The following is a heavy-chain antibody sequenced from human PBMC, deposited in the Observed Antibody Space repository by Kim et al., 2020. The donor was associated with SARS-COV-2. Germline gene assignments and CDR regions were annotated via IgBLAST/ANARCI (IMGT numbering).Heavy chain of an antibody. Sequence: ASVKVSCKASGYTFTSYGISWVRQAPGQGLEWMGWISAYNGNTNYAQKLQGRVTMTTDTSTSTAYMELRSLRSDDTAVYYCARVLGRYCSSTSCYPPGYFDYWGQGTLITVSS. V-gene: IGHV1-18*04. CDR3: ARVLGRYCSSTSCYPPGYFDY. D-gene: IGHD2-2*01. CDR1: GYTFTSYG. J-gene: IGHJ4*02. CDR2: ISAYNGNT.